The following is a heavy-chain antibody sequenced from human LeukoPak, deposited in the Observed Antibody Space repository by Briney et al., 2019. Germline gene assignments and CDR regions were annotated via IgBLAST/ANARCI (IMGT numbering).Heavy chain of an antibody. V-gene: IGHV1-69*04. CDR3: ASNGFNSNYYYYGMDV. J-gene: IGHJ6*02. CDR1: GGTFSSYA. Sequence: GASVKVSCKASGGTFSSYAISWVRQAPGQGLEWMRRIIPIFGIANYAQKFQGRVTITADKSTSTAYMELSSLRSEDTAVYYCASNGFNSNYYYYGMDVWGQGTTVTVSS. CDR2: IIPIFGIA. D-gene: IGHD2-8*01.